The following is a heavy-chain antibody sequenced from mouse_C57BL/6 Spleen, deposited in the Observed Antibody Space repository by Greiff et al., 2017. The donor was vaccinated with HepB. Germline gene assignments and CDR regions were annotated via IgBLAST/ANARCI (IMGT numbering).Heavy chain of an antibody. V-gene: IGHV1-80*01. Sequence: VQLQQSGAELVKPGASVKISCKASGYAFSSYWMNWVKQRPGKGLEWIGQIYPGDGDTNYNGKFKGKATLTADKSSSTAYMQLSSLTSEDSAIYFCARSDYGNYPLFAYWGQGALVTVCA. CDR3: ARSDYGNYPLFAY. CDR1: GYAFSSYW. J-gene: IGHJ3*01. CDR2: IYPGDGDT. D-gene: IGHD2-1*01.